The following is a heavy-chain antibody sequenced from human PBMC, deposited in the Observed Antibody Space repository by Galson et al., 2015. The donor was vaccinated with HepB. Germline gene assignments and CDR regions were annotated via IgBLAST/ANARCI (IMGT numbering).Heavy chain of an antibody. CDR1: GYTFTSYG. V-gene: IGHV1-18*04. CDR2: ISAYNGNT. D-gene: IGHD3-10*01. Sequence: SVKVSCKASGYTFTSYGISWVRQAPGQGLEWMGWISAYNGNTNYAQKLQGRVTMTTDTSTSTAYMELRSLRSDDTAVYYCARDGPADYYGSGRHPYYYGMDVWGQGTTVTVSS. J-gene: IGHJ6*02. CDR3: ARDGPADYYGSGRHPYYYGMDV.